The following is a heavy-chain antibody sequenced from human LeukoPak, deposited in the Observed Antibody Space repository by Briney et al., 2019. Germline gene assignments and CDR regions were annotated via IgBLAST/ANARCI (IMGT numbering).Heavy chain of an antibody. CDR1: GFTFSSYA. CDR2: IRGSGGST. V-gene: IGHV3-23*01. Sequence: GGSLRLSCAASGFTFSSYAMSWVRQAPGKGLEWVSAIRGSGGSTYYADSVKGRFTISRDNSKNTLYLQMNSLRVEDTAVYYCAKEGFLDLWGVDYYYYMDVWGKGTTVTVSS. J-gene: IGHJ6*03. CDR3: AKEGFLDLWGVDYYYYMDV. D-gene: IGHD3/OR15-3a*01.